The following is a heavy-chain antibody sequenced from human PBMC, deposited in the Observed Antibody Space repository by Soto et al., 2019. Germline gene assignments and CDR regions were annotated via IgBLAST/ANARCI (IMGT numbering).Heavy chain of an antibody. Sequence: GGSLRLSCTASGFTLQNYAMAWVRQAPGKGLEWISTLIGGHYGTAYSYSVKGRFTVSRDNSKNCLYLQMNSLGVEDTAMYFCAKGKSTGDIDWFDPWGQGSLVTVSS. CDR1: GFTLQNYA. D-gene: IGHD3-10*01. CDR3: AKGKSTGDIDWFDP. V-gene: IGHV3-23*01. J-gene: IGHJ5*02. CDR2: LIGGHYGT.